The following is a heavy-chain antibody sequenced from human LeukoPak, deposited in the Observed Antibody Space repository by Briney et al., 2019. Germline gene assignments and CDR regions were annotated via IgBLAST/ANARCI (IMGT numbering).Heavy chain of an antibody. V-gene: IGHV5-51*01. J-gene: IGHJ3*02. CDR1: GYSFTSYW. CDR3: ASPSDYYDSSGYYDDAFDI. Sequence: GESLKISCKGSGYSFTSYWIGWVRQMPGKGLEWMGIIYSGDSDTRYSPSFQGQVTISADKSISTAYLQWSSLKASDTAMYYCASPSDYYDSSGYYDDAFDIWGQGTMVTVSS. CDR2: IYSGDSDT. D-gene: IGHD3-22*01.